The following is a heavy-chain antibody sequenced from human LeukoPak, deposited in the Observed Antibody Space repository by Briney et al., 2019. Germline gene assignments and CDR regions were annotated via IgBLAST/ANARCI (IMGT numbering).Heavy chain of an antibody. D-gene: IGHD5-18*01. CDR1: GFTFSSYA. J-gene: IGHJ5*02. Sequence: GGSLRLSCAASGFTFSSYAMSWVRQAPGKGLEWVSAISGSGGSTYYAVSVKGRFTISRDNSKNTLYLQMNSLRAEDTAVYYCAKDKDTAMVSNWFDPWGQGTLVTVSS. CDR3: AKDKDTAMVSNWFDP. V-gene: IGHV3-23*01. CDR2: ISGSGGST.